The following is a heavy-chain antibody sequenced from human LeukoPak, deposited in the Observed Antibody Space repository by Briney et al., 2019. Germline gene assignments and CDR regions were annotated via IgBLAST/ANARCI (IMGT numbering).Heavy chain of an antibody. D-gene: IGHD1-7*01. CDR1: GGSIISYY. CDR2: LYYSGST. Sequence: PSETLSLTCTVSGGSIISYYWNWIRQPPGKGLEWIGYLYYSGSTNYNPSLKSRVTISVDTSKNQFSLKLSSVTAADTAVYYCARTTDNWNYSQYYYYYMDVWGKGTTVTVSS. J-gene: IGHJ6*03. CDR3: ARTTDNWNYSQYYYYYMDV. V-gene: IGHV4-59*12.